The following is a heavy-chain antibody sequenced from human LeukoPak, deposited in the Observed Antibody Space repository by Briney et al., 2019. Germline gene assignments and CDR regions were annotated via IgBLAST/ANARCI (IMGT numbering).Heavy chain of an antibody. D-gene: IGHD2-2*01. CDR2: ISSSGCTI. CDR3: ARDSTSCDFDY. V-gene: IGHV3-48*03. J-gene: IGHJ4*02. Sequence: PGGSLRLSCAASGFTFSSYEMNWVRQAPGKGLEWVSYISSSGCTIYYADSVKGRFTISRDNAKNSLYLQMNSLRAEDTAVYYCARDSTSCDFDYWGQGTLVTVSS. CDR1: GFTFSSYE.